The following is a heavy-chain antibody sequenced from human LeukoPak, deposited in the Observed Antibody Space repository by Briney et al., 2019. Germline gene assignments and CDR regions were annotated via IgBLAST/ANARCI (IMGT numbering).Heavy chain of an antibody. D-gene: IGHD6-6*01. CDR3: ARRSAARDAFDI. V-gene: IGHV3-74*01. J-gene: IGHJ3*02. Sequence: TGGSLRLSCAASGFTFSSYWMHWVRQAPGKGLVWVSRIKSDRSSTSYADSVKGRFTISRDNAKNTLYLQMNSLRAEDTAVYYCARRSAARDAFDIWGQGTMVTGSS. CDR1: GFTFSSYW. CDR2: IKSDRSST.